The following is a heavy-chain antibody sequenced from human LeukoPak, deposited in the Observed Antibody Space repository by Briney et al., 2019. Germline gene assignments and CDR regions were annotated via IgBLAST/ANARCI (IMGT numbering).Heavy chain of an antibody. J-gene: IGHJ4*02. Sequence: ASVKVSCKVSGYTLTELSMHWVRHAPGKGLEWMGGFDPEDGETIYAQKFQGRVTMTEDTSTGTAYMELSSLRSEDTAVYYCATADCSSTSCYTTFDYWGQGTLVTVSS. CDR1: GYTLTELS. CDR2: FDPEDGET. CDR3: ATADCSSTSCYTTFDY. V-gene: IGHV1-24*01. D-gene: IGHD2-2*02.